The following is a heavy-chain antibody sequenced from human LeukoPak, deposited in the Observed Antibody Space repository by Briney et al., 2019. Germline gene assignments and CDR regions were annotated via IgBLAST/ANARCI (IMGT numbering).Heavy chain of an antibody. CDR1: GGSFSSDSYY. Sequence: PSETLSLTCTVSGGSFSSDSYYWTWLRQPAGRGLEWIGRIQASGSTNYNPSLKSRLTISIDTSKNQFSLKLSSVTAADTALYYCARDSITTWYGQDYWGQGTLVTVSS. CDR3: ARDSITTWYGQDY. J-gene: IGHJ4*02. V-gene: IGHV4-61*02. CDR2: IQASGST. D-gene: IGHD3-22*01.